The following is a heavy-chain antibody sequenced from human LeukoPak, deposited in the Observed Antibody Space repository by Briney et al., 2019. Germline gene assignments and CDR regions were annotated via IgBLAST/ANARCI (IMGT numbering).Heavy chain of an antibody. CDR1: GYTHTELS. CDR3: ATPNYYDSSGYFTDAFDI. D-gene: IGHD3-22*01. V-gene: IGHV1-24*01. CDR2: FDPEDGET. J-gene: IGHJ3*02. Sequence: ASVKVSCKVSGYTHTELSMHWVRQAPGKGLEWMGGFDPEDGETIYAQKFQGRVTMTEDTSTDTAYMELSSLRSEDTAVYYCATPNYYDSSGYFTDAFDIWGQGTMVTVSS.